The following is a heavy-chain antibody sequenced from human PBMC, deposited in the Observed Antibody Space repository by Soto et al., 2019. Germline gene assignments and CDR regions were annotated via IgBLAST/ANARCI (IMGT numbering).Heavy chain of an antibody. D-gene: IGHD2-8*01. J-gene: IGHJ5*02. Sequence: SETLSLTCAVSGDSISSVNWWSWVRQSPGQGLEWIGDIYHTGITNYNPSLQSRVTISVDKSKNEFSLNLTSVTAADTAVYYCARSPVYFTISSLDPWGQGTSVTVSS. V-gene: IGHV4-4*02. CDR2: IYHTGIT. CDR1: GDSISSVNW. CDR3: ARSPVYFTISSLDP.